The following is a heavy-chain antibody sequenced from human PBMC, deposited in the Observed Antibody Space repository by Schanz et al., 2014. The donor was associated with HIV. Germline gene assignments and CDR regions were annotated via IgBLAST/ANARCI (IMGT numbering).Heavy chain of an antibody. D-gene: IGHD1-1*01. CDR2: INDSGRA. CDR1: GGSFSGDY. CDR3: AKDGGRRGGQRQLFAY. V-gene: IGHV4-34*01. Sequence: QVQLQQWGAGLLKPSETLSLTCAVYGGSFSGDYWTWLRQPPGKALEWIGEINDSGRASINPSLKSRVTRSVDTSKNQFPLKLSSVTAADTAFYYCAKDGGRRGGQRQLFAYWGHGTLVTVSS. J-gene: IGHJ4*03.